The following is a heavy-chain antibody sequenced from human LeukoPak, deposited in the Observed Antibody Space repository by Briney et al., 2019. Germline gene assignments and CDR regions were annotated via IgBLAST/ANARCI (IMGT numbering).Heavy chain of an antibody. CDR2: INHSGST. Sequence: SETLSLTCAVYGGSFSGYYWSWIRQPPGKGLEWIGEINHSGSTNYNPSLKSRVTISVDTSKNQFSLKLSSVTAADTAVYYCARMRLLWFGESTGFDPWGQGTLVTVSS. V-gene: IGHV4-34*01. J-gene: IGHJ5*02. CDR3: ARMRLLWFGESTGFDP. CDR1: GGSFSGYY. D-gene: IGHD3-10*01.